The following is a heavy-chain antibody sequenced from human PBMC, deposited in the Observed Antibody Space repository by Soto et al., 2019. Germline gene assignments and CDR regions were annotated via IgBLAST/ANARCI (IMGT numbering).Heavy chain of an antibody. V-gene: IGHV3-30*18. CDR1: GFTFSSYG. CDR3: AKDPGRSWFPKFNTYFDY. Sequence: QVQLVESGGGVVQPGRSLRLSCAASGFTFSSYGMHWVRQAPGKGLEWVAVISYDGSNKYYADSVKGRFTISRDNSKNTLYLQMNSLRAEDTAVYYCAKDPGRSWFPKFNTYFDYWGQGTLVTVSS. D-gene: IGHD6-13*01. CDR2: ISYDGSNK. J-gene: IGHJ4*02.